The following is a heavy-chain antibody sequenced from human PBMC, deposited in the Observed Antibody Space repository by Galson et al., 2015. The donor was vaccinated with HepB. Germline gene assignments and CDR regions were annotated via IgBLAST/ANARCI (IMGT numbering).Heavy chain of an antibody. V-gene: IGHV3-30-3*02. D-gene: IGHD2-15*01. Sequence: SLRLSCAASGFTFSTYAMHWVRQAPGKGLEWVAVISHNETNKYYADSVKGRFAISRDNSKNTLFLHMNSLRTDDTAMYYCTKSSYCSRALCPGSFDVWGQGAVVTVSS. J-gene: IGHJ3*01. CDR2: ISHNETNK. CDR3: TKSSYCSRALCPGSFDV. CDR1: GFTFSTYA.